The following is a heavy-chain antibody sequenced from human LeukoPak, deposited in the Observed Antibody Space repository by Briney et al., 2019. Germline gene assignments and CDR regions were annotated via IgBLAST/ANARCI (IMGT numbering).Heavy chain of an antibody. V-gene: IGHV3-33*05. CDR2: ISYDGSNK. D-gene: IGHD2-2*01. J-gene: IGHJ3*02. CDR3: AKDPRWGYCSSTSCYGDAFDI. CDR1: GFTFSSYG. Sequence: GGSLRLSCAASGFTFSSYGMHWVRQAPGKGLEWVAVISYDGSNKYYADSVKGRFTISRDNSKNTLYLQMNSLRAEDTAVYYYAKDPRWGYCSSTSCYGDAFDIWGQGTMVTVSS.